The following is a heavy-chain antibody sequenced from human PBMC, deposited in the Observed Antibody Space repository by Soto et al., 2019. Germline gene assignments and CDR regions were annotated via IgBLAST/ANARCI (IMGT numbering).Heavy chain of an antibody. CDR3: ATNYGSGSTHFDY. J-gene: IGHJ4*02. CDR1: GDTFNFYT. CDR2: IIPMLGMS. D-gene: IGHD3-10*01. Sequence: QVQLVQSGAEVKKPGSPVRVSCTASGDTFNFYTISWVRLVPGLGPEWRGRIIPMLGMSNYAQKFQGRVTIMADKSTSTVYMNLSGLTSEDTAVYYCATNYGSGSTHFDYWGQGTLVTVSS. V-gene: IGHV1-69*02.